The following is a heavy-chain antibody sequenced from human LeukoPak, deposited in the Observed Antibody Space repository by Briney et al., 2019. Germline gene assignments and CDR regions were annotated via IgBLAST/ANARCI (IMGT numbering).Heavy chain of an antibody. Sequence: GASVKVSCKASGYTFTSYDINWVRQATGQGLEWMGWMNPNSGNTGYAQKFQGRVTMTRNTSISTAYMELSSLRSEDTAVYYCARVTIGPWYFDLWGQGTLVTVSS. CDR3: ARVTIGPWYFDL. D-gene: IGHD3-3*01. CDR2: MNPNSGNT. V-gene: IGHV1-8*01. CDR1: GYTFTSYD. J-gene: IGHJ2*01.